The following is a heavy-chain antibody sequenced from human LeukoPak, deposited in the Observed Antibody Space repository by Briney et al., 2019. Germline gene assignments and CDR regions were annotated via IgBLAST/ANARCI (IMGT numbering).Heavy chain of an antibody. V-gene: IGHV3-30*02. Sequence: GGSLRLSCAASGFTFSSYGMHWVRQAPGKGLEWVAFIRYDGSNKYYADSVKGRFTISRDNSKNTLYLQMNSLRAEDTAVYYCAKGASNYYYMDVWGKGTTVTISS. CDR3: AKGASNYYYMDV. CDR2: IRYDGSNK. D-gene: IGHD2-2*01. J-gene: IGHJ6*03. CDR1: GFTFSSYG.